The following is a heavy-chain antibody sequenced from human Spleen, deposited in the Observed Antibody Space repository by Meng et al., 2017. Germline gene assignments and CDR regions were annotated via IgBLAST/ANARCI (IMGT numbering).Heavy chain of an antibody. Sequence: QTRWKGSGPPAVKPPQTPPPTSAFSGFSLSTSGAGVGWIRQPPGKALEWLALIYWDDGKRYSPSLKNRLSITKDTSKNQVVLTVTNMDPVDTGTYYCAHSDSSTYYYAYWGQGTLVTVSS. V-gene: IGHV2-5*02. J-gene: IGHJ4*02. CDR2: IYWDDGK. CDR3: AHSDSSTYYYAY. CDR1: GFSLSTSGAG. D-gene: IGHD2/OR15-2a*01.